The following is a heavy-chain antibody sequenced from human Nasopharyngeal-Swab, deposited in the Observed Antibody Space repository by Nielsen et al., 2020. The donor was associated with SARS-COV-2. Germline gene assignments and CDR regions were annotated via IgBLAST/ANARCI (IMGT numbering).Heavy chain of an antibody. J-gene: IGHJ5*02. CDR2: INHSGST. D-gene: IGHD1/OR15-1a*01. Sequence: WIRQPPGKGLEWIGEINHSGSTNYNPSLKSRVTISVGTSKNQFSLQLNSVTPEDTAVYYCARDKQGFDPWGQGTLVTVSS. V-gene: IGHV4-34*01. CDR3: ARDKQGFDP.